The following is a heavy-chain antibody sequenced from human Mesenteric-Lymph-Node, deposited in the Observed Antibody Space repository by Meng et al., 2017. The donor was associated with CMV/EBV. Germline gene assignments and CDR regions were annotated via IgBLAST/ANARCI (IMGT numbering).Heavy chain of an antibody. CDR3: AGVIPEGLYDSSGYGYFDY. CDR2: ISSSSSYI. CDR1: GFTFSSFT. Sequence: GGSLRLSCAVSGFTFSSFTMICDRQAPGQGLECVSSISSSSSYIYYADSVKGRFTISRDNAKNSLYLQMNSLRAEATAVYYCAGVIPEGLYDSSGYGYFDYWGQGTLVTVSS. V-gene: IGHV3-21*01. D-gene: IGHD3-22*01. J-gene: IGHJ4*02.